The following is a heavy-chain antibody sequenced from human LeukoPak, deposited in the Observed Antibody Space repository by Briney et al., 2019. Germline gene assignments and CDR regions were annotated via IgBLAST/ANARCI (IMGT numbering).Heavy chain of an antibody. D-gene: IGHD3-3*01. CDR2: IRSKAYGGTP. CDR1: GFTFGDYA. V-gene: IGHV3-49*04. Sequence: GGSLRLSCTASGFTFGDYAMSWVRQAPGKGLEWVGFIRSKAYGGTPEHAASVKGRFTISRDDSKRIAYLQLNSLRAGDTAVYYCARSMGDFWSGYPPTLLSGMDVWGQGTTVTVSS. J-gene: IGHJ6*02. CDR3: ARSMGDFWSGYPPTLLSGMDV.